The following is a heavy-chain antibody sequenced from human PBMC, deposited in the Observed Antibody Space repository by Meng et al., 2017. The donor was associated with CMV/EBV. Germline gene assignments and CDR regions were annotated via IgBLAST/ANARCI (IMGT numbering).Heavy chain of an antibody. D-gene: IGHD6-6*01. Sequence: CKASGYTFIHYGITWVRQAPGQGLEWMGWISPYNRNTNDAQRLQGRVTMTADTSTSTACMKLRSLRSDDTAVYYCARLDYSSSSCGYWGQGTLVTVSS. CDR3: ARLDYSSSSCGY. J-gene: IGHJ4*02. CDR2: ISPYNRNT. V-gene: IGHV1-18*01. CDR1: GYTFIHYG.